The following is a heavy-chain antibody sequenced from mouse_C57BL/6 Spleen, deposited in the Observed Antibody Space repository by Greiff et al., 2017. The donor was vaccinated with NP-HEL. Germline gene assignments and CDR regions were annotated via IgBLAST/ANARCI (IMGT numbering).Heavy chain of an antibody. V-gene: IGHV1-19*01. Sequence: EVQLQQSGPVLVKPGASVKMSCKASGYTFTDYYMNWVKQSHGKSLEWIGVINPYNGGTSYNQKFKGKATLTVDKSSSTAYMELNSLTSEDSAVYYCASYDDYDVGVFAYWGQGTLVTVSA. J-gene: IGHJ3*01. CDR2: INPYNGGT. CDR3: ASYDDYDVGVFAY. D-gene: IGHD2-4*01. CDR1: GYTFTDYY.